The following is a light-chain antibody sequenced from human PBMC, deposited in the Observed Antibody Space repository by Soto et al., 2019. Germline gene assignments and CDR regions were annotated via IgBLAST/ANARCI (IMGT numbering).Light chain of an antibody. CDR1: ESVSGW. Sequence: VTIISRTSESVSGWLAWYHQKPGKAPNLLISDASSLASGVPSRFSGSGSGTEFTLTISSLQPDDFATYYCQQYNSHSSSITFGQGTRLEIK. V-gene: IGKV1-5*02. J-gene: IGKJ5*01. CDR2: DAS. CDR3: QQYNSHSSSIT.